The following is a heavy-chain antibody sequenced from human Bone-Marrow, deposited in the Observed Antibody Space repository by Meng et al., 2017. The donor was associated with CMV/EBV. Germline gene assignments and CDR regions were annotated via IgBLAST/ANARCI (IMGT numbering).Heavy chain of an antibody. J-gene: IGHJ4*02. CDR3: AGRYGLDY. D-gene: IGHD3-9*01. Sequence: ESLKISCAASGFTVSSNYMSWVRQAPGKGLVWVSRINSDGSSTSYADSVKGRFTISRDNAKNTLYLQMNSLRAEDTAVYYCAGRYGLDYWGQGTLVTVSS. CDR2: INSDGSST. CDR1: GFTVSSNY. V-gene: IGHV3-74*01.